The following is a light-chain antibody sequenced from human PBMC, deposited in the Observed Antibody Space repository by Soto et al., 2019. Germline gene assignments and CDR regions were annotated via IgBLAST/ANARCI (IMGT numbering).Light chain of an antibody. CDR1: SNDVGSHNL. CDR3: CSYTTITTVV. CDR2: EVS. Sequence: QSALTQPASVSGSPGQSITISCTGTSNDVGSHNLVSWYQQHPGKAPKLIIYEVSKRPSGVSKRFSASKSGNTASLTISGLQAEDEADYYCCSYTTITTVVFGGGTKLTVL. J-gene: IGLJ2*01. V-gene: IGLV2-23*02.